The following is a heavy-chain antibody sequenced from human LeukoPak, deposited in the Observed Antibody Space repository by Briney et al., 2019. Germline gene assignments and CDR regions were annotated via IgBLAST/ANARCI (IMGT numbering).Heavy chain of an antibody. CDR1: GFTFDKAW. D-gene: IGHD4-11*01. Sequence: GGSLRLSCAASGFTFDKAWMSWVRQAPGQGLEWIARIKAKKDGGATDYAVPVEGRFTVSRDDSKNTLYLQMNSLKTEDTAVYYCATDPLSTQPEFDHWGQGTLVAVSS. J-gene: IGHJ4*02. CDR2: IKAKKDGGAT. V-gene: IGHV3-15*01. CDR3: ATDPLSTQPEFDH.